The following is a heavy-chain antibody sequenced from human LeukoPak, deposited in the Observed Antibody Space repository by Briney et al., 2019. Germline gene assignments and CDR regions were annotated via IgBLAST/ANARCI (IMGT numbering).Heavy chain of an antibody. CDR3: ARGGSGSYFSWLDP. D-gene: IGHD3-10*01. V-gene: IGHV1-2*02. CDR2: INPNSGGT. Sequence: ASVKVSCKASGYTFTGYYIHWVRQPPGQGLECMGWINPNSGGTNYAQKFQGRVTMTRDTYISTAYMELSRLRSDDTAVYYCARGGSGSYFSWLDPWGQGTLVTVSS. J-gene: IGHJ5*02. CDR1: GYTFTGYY.